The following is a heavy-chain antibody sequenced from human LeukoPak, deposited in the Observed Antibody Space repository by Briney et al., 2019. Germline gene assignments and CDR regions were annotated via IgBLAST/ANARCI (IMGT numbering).Heavy chain of an antibody. CDR3: ARETTGAGTARPFDY. Sequence: SETLSLTCTVSGGSISNFYWSWIRHPAGKTLELIGRIYTSGSTNYNPSLKSRVTMSVDTSKNQFSLKLSSVTAADTAVYFCARETTGAGTARPFDYWGQGTLVTVSS. CDR1: GGSISNFY. D-gene: IGHD6-13*01. CDR2: IYTSGST. V-gene: IGHV4-4*07. J-gene: IGHJ4*02.